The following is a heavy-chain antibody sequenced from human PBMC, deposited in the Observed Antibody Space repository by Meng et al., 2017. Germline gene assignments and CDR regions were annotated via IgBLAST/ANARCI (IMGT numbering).Heavy chain of an antibody. CDR2: IKQDGSEK. Sequence: GESLKISCAASGFTFSSYEMNWVRQAPGKGLEWVANIKQDGSEKYYVDSVKGRFTISRDNAKNSLYLQMNSLRAEDTAVYYCAREYSSSSSYNWFDPWGQGTLVTVS. D-gene: IGHD6-6*01. CDR3: AREYSSSSSYNWFDP. V-gene: IGHV3-7*01. CDR1: GFTFSSYE. J-gene: IGHJ5*02.